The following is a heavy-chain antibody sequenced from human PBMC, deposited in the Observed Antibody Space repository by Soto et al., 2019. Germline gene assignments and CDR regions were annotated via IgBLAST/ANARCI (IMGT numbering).Heavy chain of an antibody. J-gene: IGHJ6*02. CDR3: ARGDSTDCSNGVCSFFYNHDMDV. V-gene: IGHV1-2*04. Sequence: GKVSCKASGYTFIGYYIHWVRQAPGQGLEWLGRINPKSGGTSTAQKFQGWVTMTTDTSISTASMELTRLTSDDTAIYYCARGDSTDCSNGVCSFFYNHDMDVWGQGTTVTVSS. CDR2: INPKSGGT. CDR1: GYTFIGYY. D-gene: IGHD2-8*01.